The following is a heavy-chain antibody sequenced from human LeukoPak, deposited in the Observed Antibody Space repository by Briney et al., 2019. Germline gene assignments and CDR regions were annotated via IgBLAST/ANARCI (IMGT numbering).Heavy chain of an antibody. D-gene: IGHD2-2*01. CDR2: INPSGGST. J-gene: IGHJ5*02. CDR1: GYTFTSYY. Sequence: GASVKVSCKASGYTFTSYYMHWVRQAPGQGLEWVGIINPSGGSTSYAQKFQGRVTMTRDTSTSTVYMELSSLRSEDTAVYYCATARCSSTSCYRNWFDPWGQGTLVTVSS. V-gene: IGHV1-46*01. CDR3: ATARCSSTSCYRNWFDP.